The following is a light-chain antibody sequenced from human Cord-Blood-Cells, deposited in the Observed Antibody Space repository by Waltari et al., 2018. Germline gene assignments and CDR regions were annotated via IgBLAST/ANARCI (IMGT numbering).Light chain of an antibody. Sequence: DIQMTQSPSTLSASVGDRVTITGRASQSISSWLAWYQQKPGKAPKLLIYDASSLESGVPSRFSGSGSGTEFTLTISSLQPDDFATYYCQQYNSYSSTFGGGTKVEIK. J-gene: IGKJ4*01. CDR3: QQYNSYSST. V-gene: IGKV1-5*01. CDR2: DAS. CDR1: QSISSW.